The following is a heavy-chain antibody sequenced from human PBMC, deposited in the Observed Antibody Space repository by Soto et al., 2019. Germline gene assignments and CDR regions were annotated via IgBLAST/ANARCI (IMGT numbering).Heavy chain of an antibody. V-gene: IGHV4-4*07. Sequence: PSETLSLTCTVSGGSINTFYWSWVRQPAGKGLEWIGRIFSSGSTSFNPSLESRVAMSVGTSKNHFSLKLSSVTAADTAVYYCARGGAAAGTNWFDPWGQGTLVTVSS. J-gene: IGHJ5*02. CDR1: GGSINTFY. CDR2: IFSSGST. CDR3: ARGGAAAGTNWFDP. D-gene: IGHD6-13*01.